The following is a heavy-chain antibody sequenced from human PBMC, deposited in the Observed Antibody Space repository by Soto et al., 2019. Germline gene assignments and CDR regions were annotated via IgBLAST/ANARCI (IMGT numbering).Heavy chain of an antibody. J-gene: IGHJ4*02. V-gene: IGHV3-33*01. CDR1: GFTFSSYG. CDR3: ARATDDIVVVVAPDY. Sequence: GGSLRLSCAASGFTFSSYGMHWVRQAPGKGLEWVAVIWYDGSNKYYADSVKGRFTISRDNSKNTLYLQMNSLRAEDTAVYYCARATDDIVVVVAPDYWGQGILVTVSS. CDR2: IWYDGSNK. D-gene: IGHD2-15*01.